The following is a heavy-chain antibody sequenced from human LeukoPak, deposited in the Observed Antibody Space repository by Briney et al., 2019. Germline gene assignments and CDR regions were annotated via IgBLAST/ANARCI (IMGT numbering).Heavy chain of an antibody. CDR3: ARHSSGSYSPFDY. D-gene: IGHD1-26*01. V-gene: IGHV4-59*08. J-gene: IGHJ4*02. CDR2: IYDSGST. Sequence: SETLSLTCTVSGGSISSYYWSWIRQPPGKGLEWIGYIYDSGSTNYSPSLKSRVTISVDTSKNQFSLKLSSVTAADTAVYYCARHSSGSYSPFDYWGQGTLVTVSS. CDR1: GGSISSYY.